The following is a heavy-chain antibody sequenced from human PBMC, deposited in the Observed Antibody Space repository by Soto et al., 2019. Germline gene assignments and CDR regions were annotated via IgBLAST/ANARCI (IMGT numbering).Heavy chain of an antibody. V-gene: IGHV4-59*08. J-gene: IGHJ6*01. CDR3: AIQRDCYGNTCYYG. D-gene: IGHD3-16*01. CDR1: GGSINNYY. CDR2: IYYSGRT. Sequence: PSETLSLTCTVSGGSINNYYWSWIRQPPGKGLEWIGYIYYSGRTSYNPSLKSRVTISVDTSKNQFSLKLSSVTAADTAVYYCAIQRDCYGNTCYYG.